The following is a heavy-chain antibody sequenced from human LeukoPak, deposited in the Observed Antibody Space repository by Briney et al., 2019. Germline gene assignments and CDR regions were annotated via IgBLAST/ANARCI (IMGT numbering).Heavy chain of an antibody. CDR2: IIPIFGTA. D-gene: IGHD5-18*01. CDR1: GGTFSSYA. V-gene: IGHV1-69*13. Sequence: GASVKVSCKASGGTFSSYAISWVRQAPGQGLEWMGGIIPIFGTANYAQKFQGRVTITADESTSTAYMELSSLRSEDTAVYYCARGTAMVRGSWFDPWGQGTLVTVSS. CDR3: ARGTAMVRGSWFDP. J-gene: IGHJ5*02.